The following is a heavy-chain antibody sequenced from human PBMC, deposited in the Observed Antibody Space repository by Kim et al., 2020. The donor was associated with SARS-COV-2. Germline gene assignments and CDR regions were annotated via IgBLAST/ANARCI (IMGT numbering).Heavy chain of an antibody. V-gene: IGHV3-66*01. CDR2: GST. Sequence: GSTYYADSVKGRFTISRDNSKNTLYLQMNSLRAEDTAVYYCARSGRAFDIWGQGTMVTVSS. CDR3: ARSGRAFDI. J-gene: IGHJ3*02.